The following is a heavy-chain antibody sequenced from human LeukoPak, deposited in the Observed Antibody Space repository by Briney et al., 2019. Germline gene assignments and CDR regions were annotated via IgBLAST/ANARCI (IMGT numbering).Heavy chain of an antibody. Sequence: SETLSLICAVYGGSFSGYYWSWIRQPPGKGLVWIGEINHSGSTNYNPSLKSRVTISVDTSKNQFSLKLSSGTAADTDVYFRARGPKVYCSSTSCPPWFDPWGQGTLVTVSS. CDR1: GGSFSGYY. J-gene: IGHJ5*02. CDR2: INHSGST. D-gene: IGHD2-2*01. V-gene: IGHV4-34*01. CDR3: ARGPKVYCSSTSCPPWFDP.